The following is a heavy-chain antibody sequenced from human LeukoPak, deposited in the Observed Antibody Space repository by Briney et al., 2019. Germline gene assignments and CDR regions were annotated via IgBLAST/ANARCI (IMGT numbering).Heavy chain of an antibody. V-gene: IGHV1-18*01. CDR2: ISAYNGNT. Sequence: ASVKVSCKASGYTFTSDGISWVRQAPGQGLEWMGWISAYNGNTNYAQKLQGRVTMTTDTSTSTAYMELRSLRSDDTAVYYCARDGAFIAVAATGYWGQGTLVTVSS. CDR1: GYTFTSDG. J-gene: IGHJ4*02. D-gene: IGHD6-19*01. CDR3: ARDGAFIAVAATGY.